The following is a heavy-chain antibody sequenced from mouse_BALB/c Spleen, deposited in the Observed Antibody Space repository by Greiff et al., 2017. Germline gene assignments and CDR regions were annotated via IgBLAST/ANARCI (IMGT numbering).Heavy chain of an antibody. V-gene: IGHV5-6-4*01. CDR1: GFTFSSYT. CDR3: TRDYYGSSPFAD. D-gene: IGHD1-1*01. CDR2: ISSGGSYT. J-gene: IGHJ3*01. Sequence: EVKLMESGGGLVKPGGSLKLSCAASGFTFSSYTMSWVRQTPEKRLEWVATISSGGSYTYYPDSVKGRFTISRDNAKNTLYLQMSSLKSEDTAMYYCTRDYYGSSPFADWGQGTLVTVSA.